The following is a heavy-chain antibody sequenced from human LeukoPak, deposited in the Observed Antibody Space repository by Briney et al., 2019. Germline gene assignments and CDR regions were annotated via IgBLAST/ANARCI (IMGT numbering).Heavy chain of an antibody. V-gene: IGHV3-7*01. CDR2: IKQDGTEK. CDR3: ARVNNHINV. Sequence: PGGSLRLSCAASGFTVSSNYMSWVRQAPGKGLEWVANIKQDGTEKYYVDSVKGRFTISRDNAKNSLYLQMSSLRAEDTAVYYCARVNNHINVWGQGTTVTVSS. D-gene: IGHD1-20*01. CDR1: GFTVSSNY. J-gene: IGHJ6*02.